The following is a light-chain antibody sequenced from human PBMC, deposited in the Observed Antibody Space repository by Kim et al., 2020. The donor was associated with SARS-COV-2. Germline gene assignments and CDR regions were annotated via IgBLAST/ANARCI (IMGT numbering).Light chain of an antibody. Sequence: DIQMTQSPSSLSASVGDRVTITCRTSQSISSHLNWYHQKPGSAPKLLISAASTLQGGVPSRFSGSGSETDFTLTISSLQPEDFATYFCQRGYISPLTFGPGTKVDIK. CDR1: QSISSH. J-gene: IGKJ3*01. CDR2: AAS. CDR3: QRGYISPLT. V-gene: IGKV1-39*01.